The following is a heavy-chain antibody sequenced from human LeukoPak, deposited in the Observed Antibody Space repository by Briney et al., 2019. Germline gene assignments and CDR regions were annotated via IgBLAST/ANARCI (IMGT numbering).Heavy chain of an antibody. D-gene: IGHD1-26*01. CDR1: GFPFNTYW. J-gene: IGHJ4*02. V-gene: IGHV3-7*01. Sequence: GGSLRLSCAASGFPFNTYWMSWVRQSPGKGLQWVANIKPDGSDKYYVDSVRGRSTVSRDNAKNSLYLHLSSLGADDTAVYYCARGTGVYYIYWGQGTLVTVSS. CDR2: IKPDGSDK. CDR3: ARGTGVYYIY.